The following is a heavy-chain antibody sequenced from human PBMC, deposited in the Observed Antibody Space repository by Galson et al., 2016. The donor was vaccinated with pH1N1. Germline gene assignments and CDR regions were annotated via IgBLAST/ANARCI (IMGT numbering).Heavy chain of an antibody. CDR2: IDWDDNK. J-gene: IGHJ4*02. Sequence: PALVKPTQTLTLTCTFPGFSLRTSGMCVSWIRQPPGKALEWLALIDWDDNKYYSTSLKTRLTISKDTYKNQVVLTMTNMDPVDTSTYYCARHLYGDYSNYFDYWGQGTLVTVSS. D-gene: IGHD4-17*01. CDR1: GFSLRTSGMC. V-gene: IGHV2-70*01. CDR3: ARHLYGDYSNYFDY.